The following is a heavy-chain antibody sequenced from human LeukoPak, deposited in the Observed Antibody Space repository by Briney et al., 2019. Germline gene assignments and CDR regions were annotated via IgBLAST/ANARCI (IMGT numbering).Heavy chain of an antibody. D-gene: IGHD3-10*01. CDR3: ARDIEEGFGEFGFDY. J-gene: IGHJ4*02. CDR1: GFTFSSYW. CDR2: ISSSGSTI. Sequence: GGSLRLSCAASGFTFSSYWMSWIRQAPGKGLEWVSYISSSGSTIYYADSVKGRFTISRDNAKNSLYLQMNSLRAEDTAVYYCARDIEEGFGEFGFDYWGQGTLVTVSS. V-gene: IGHV3-11*04.